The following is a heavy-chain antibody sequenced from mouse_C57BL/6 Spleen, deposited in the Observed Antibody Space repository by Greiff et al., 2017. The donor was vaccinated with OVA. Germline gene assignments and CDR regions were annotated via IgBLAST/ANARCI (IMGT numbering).Heavy chain of an antibody. CDR3: ARDPGYYGNYDWYFDV. V-gene: IGHV3-6*01. J-gene: IGHJ1*03. CDR2: ISYDGSN. CDR1: GYSITSGYY. D-gene: IGHD2-1*01. Sequence: EVQRVESGPGLVKPSQSLSLTCSVTGYSITSGYYWNWIRQFPGNKLEWMGYISYDGSNNYNPSLKNRISITRDTSKNQFFLKLNSVTTEDTATYYCARDPGYYGNYDWYFDVWGTGTTVTVSS.